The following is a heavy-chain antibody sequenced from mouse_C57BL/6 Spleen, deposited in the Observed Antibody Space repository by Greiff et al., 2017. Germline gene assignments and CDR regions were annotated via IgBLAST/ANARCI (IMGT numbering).Heavy chain of an antibody. J-gene: IGHJ3*01. V-gene: IGHV5-9*01. Sequence: EVHLVESGGGLVKPGGSLKLSCAASGFTFSSYTMSWVRQTPEKRLEWVATISGGGGHTYYPDSVKGRFTISRDNAKNTLYLQMSSLRSEDTALYYCAPTGTFAYWGQGTLVTVSA. CDR3: APTGTFAY. D-gene: IGHD4-1*02. CDR2: ISGGGGHT. CDR1: GFTFSSYT.